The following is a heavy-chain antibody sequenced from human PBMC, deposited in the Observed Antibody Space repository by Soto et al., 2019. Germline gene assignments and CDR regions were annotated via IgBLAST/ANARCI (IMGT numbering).Heavy chain of an antibody. V-gene: IGHV4-34*01. CDR3: ARGSRGVLRVYAIRGDAFDI. CDR1: GGSFSGYY. J-gene: IGHJ3*02. Sequence: SETLSLTCAVYGGSFSGYYWSWIRQPPGKGLEWIGEINHSGSTNYNPSLKSRVTISVDTSKNQFSLKLSSVTAADTAVYYCARGSRGVLRVYAIRGDAFDIWGQVTMVTVSS. CDR2: INHSGST. D-gene: IGHD2-8*01.